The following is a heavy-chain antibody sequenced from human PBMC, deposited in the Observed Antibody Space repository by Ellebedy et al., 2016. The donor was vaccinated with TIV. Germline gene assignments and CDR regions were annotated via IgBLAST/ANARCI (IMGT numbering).Heavy chain of an antibody. Sequence: MPSETLSLTCTVSGGPISNSDYYWDRLRQPPGTGLELIGNIYYSGTTYYNPSLKSRVTVSVDTSKNQFSLKLSSVTAADTAVYYCARFRDGSNCFDYWGQGILVTVSS. V-gene: IGHV4-39*01. D-gene: IGHD5-24*01. J-gene: IGHJ4*02. CDR1: GGPISNSDYY. CDR2: IYYSGTT. CDR3: ARFRDGSNCFDY.